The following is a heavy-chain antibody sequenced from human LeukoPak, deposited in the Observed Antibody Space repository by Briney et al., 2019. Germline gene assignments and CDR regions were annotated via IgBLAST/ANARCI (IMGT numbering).Heavy chain of an antibody. D-gene: IGHD2-2*01. CDR2: ISAYNGNT. CDR1: GYTFTSYG. V-gene: IGHV1-18*01. Sequence: ASVKVSCKASGYTFTSYGISWVRQAPGQGLEWMGWISAYNGNTNYAQKLQGRVTMTTGTSTSTAYMELRSLRSDDTAVYYCAREVGYCSSTSCRGYYFDYWGQGTLVTVSS. CDR3: AREVGYCSSTSCRGYYFDY. J-gene: IGHJ4*02.